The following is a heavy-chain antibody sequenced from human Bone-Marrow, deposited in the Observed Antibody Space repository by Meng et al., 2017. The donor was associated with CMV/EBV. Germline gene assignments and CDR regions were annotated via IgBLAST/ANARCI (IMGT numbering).Heavy chain of an antibody. J-gene: IGHJ4*02. Sequence: GGSLRLSCAASGFTFSSYSMNWVRQAPGKGLEWVSYISSSSSTIYYADSVKGRFTISRDNAKNSLYLQMNSLRAEDTAVYYCARETFYCSSTSCYPDYWGQGTLVTVSS. CDR1: GFTFSSYS. CDR2: ISSSSSTI. D-gene: IGHD2-2*01. CDR3: ARETFYCSSTSCYPDY. V-gene: IGHV3-48*04.